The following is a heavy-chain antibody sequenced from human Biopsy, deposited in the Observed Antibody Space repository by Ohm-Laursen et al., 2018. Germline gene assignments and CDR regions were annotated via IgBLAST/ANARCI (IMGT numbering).Heavy chain of an antibody. V-gene: IGHV4-61*01. CDR3: ARGMRSSGWPYFDS. Sequence: SHTLSLTCIVSGDSVSSGSFYWTWFRQPPGQGLEYIGYIYDRGSTANYNPSLESRVTMSVDMPKSQFSLKLSSVTAADTAIYYCARGMRSSGWPYFDSWGQGTLVTVSS. D-gene: IGHD6-19*01. CDR2: IYDRGSTA. CDR1: GDSVSSGSFY. J-gene: IGHJ4*02.